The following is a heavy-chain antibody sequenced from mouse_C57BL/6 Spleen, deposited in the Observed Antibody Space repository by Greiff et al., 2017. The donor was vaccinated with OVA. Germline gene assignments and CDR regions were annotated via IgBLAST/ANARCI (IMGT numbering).Heavy chain of an antibody. V-gene: IGHV1-7*01. Sequence: VQLQQSGAELAKPGASVKLSCKASGCTFTSYWLHWVKQRPGQGLEWIGYINPSSGYTKYNQKFKDKATLTADKSSSTAYMQLSSLTYEDSAVYYCARSRGSSLYAMDYWGQGTSVTVSS. D-gene: IGHD1-1*01. CDR2: INPSSGYT. J-gene: IGHJ4*01. CDR3: ARSRGSSLYAMDY. CDR1: GCTFTSYW.